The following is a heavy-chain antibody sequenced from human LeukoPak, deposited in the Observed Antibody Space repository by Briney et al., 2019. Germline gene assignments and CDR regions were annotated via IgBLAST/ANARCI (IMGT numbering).Heavy chain of an antibody. J-gene: IGHJ4*02. V-gene: IGHV3-23*01. Sequence: GGSLRLACPPAGFTFTGYGTGWVRHAAGKGREWVSAISGSVGSTYYADSVKGRFTISTDNSKSTLYLQMNSLRAEDTAVYYCAKRTPHGQWLYYFDYWGQGTLVTVSS. CDR1: GFTFTGYG. CDR2: ISGSVGST. CDR3: AKRTPHGQWLYYFDY. D-gene: IGHD6-19*01.